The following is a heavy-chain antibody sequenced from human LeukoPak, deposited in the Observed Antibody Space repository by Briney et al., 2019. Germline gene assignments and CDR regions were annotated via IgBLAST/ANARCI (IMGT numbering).Heavy chain of an antibody. V-gene: IGHV4-4*02. CDR1: GGSISSTNW. Sequence: PSETLSLTCAVSGGSISSTNWWSWVRQPPGKGLDWIGEIYHSGSNNYNTSLKSRVNISVDTSKNQFSLKLSSVTAADTAVYYCARVLIVSWELLGIDYWGQGTLVTVSS. J-gene: IGHJ4*02. CDR2: IYHSGSN. CDR3: ARVLIVSWELLGIDY. D-gene: IGHD1-26*01.